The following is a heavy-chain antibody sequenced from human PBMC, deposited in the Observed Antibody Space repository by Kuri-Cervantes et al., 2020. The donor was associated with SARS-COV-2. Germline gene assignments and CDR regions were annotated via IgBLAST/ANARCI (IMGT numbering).Heavy chain of an antibody. D-gene: IGHD2-2*01. CDR3: ARVVPAAVFDY. CDR1: GGSIHSSPYY. Sequence: GSLRLSCTVSGGSIHSSPYYWGWIRQPPGQGLEWIGYIYYSGSTNYNPSLKSRITISVDTSKNQFSLKLSSVTAADTAVYYCARVVPAAVFDYWGQGTLVTVSS. V-gene: IGHV4-39*01. J-gene: IGHJ4*02. CDR2: IYYSGST.